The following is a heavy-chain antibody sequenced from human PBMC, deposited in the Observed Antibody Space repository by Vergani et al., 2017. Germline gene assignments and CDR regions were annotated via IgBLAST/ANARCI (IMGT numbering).Heavy chain of an antibody. D-gene: IGHD5-24*01. J-gene: IGHJ3*02. CDR2: INSDGGST. CDR3: AREWRWVQLSRGAFDI. CDR1: GFTFSTYW. V-gene: IGHV3-74*01. Sequence: EVQLVESGGGLVQPGGSLRLSCAASGFTFSTYWMHWVRQAPGKGLVWVARINSDGGSTNYADSVWGRFTISRDNAKNTLYLEMNSLRAEDTAVYYCAREWRWVQLSRGAFDIWGQGTMVTVSS.